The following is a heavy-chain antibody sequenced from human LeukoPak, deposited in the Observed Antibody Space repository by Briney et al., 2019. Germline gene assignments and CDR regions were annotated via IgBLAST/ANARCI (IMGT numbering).Heavy chain of an antibody. J-gene: IGHJ5*02. CDR1: GGTFSSYA. Sequence: GSSVKVSCKASGGTFSSYAISWARQAPGQGLEWMGGIIPIFGTANYAQKFQGRVTITADKSTSTAYMELRSLRSDDTAVYYCARDRRSSIAAPVNWFDPWGQGTLVTVSS. CDR2: IIPIFGTA. D-gene: IGHD6-6*01. CDR3: ARDRRSSIAAPVNWFDP. V-gene: IGHV1-69*06.